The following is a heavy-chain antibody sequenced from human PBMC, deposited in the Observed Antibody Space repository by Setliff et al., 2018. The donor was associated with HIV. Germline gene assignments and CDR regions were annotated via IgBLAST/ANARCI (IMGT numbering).Heavy chain of an antibody. CDR3: ARTSSKFYAGNEMDV. CDR1: GGSISSYY. CDR2: IYASGST. J-gene: IGHJ6*04. V-gene: IGHV4-4*07. Sequence: PSETLSLTCTVSGGSISSYYWSWIRRPAGKGLEWIGRIYASGSTNYNPSLKSRVTMSVDTSKNQFSLKLTSVTAADTAIYYCARTSSKFYAGNEMDVWGKGTTVTVSS. D-gene: IGHD6-13*01.